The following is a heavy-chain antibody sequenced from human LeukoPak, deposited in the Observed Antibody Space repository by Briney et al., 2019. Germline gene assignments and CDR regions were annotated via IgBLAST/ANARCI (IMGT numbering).Heavy chain of an antibody. CDR1: GGSISSSSYY. J-gene: IGHJ5*02. V-gene: IGHV4-39*07. CDR3: ARVRGIVVVPAAIKAYNWFDP. Sequence: SETLSLTCTVSGGSISSSSYYWGWIRQPPGKGLEWIGSIYYSGSTYYNPSLKSRVTISVDTSKNQFSLKLSSVTAADTAVYYCARVRGIVVVPAAIKAYNWFDPWGQGTLVTVSS. CDR2: IYYSGST. D-gene: IGHD2-2*02.